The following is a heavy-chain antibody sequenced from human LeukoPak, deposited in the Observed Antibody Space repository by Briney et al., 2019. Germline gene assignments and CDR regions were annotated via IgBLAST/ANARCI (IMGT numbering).Heavy chain of an antibody. J-gene: IGHJ4*02. D-gene: IGHD3-22*01. CDR3: ARDHGNYYDSSGYYPADY. CDR2: INPSGGST. Sequence: ASVTVSCKASGYTFTSYYMHWVRQAPGQGLEWMGIINPSGGSTSYAQKFQGRVTMTRDTSTSTVYMELSSLRSEDTAVYYCARDHGNYYDSSGYYPADYWGQGTLVTVSS. V-gene: IGHV1-46*01. CDR1: GYTFTSYY.